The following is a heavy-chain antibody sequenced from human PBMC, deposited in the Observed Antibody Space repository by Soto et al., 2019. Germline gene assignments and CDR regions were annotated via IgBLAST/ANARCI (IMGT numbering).Heavy chain of an antibody. CDR2: ISAEGSTI. J-gene: IGHJ4*02. V-gene: IGHV3-48*03. Sequence: PGGSXRLSCAASGFTFTSYEMNWVRQAPGKGLEWVSYISAEGSTIFYGDSVKGRFIVSRDNTENALYLQMNSLRVEDTAFYYCERIGKVITPDDSWGQGTLVTVSS. CDR1: GFTFTSYE. CDR3: ERIGKVITPDDS. D-gene: IGHD1-20*01.